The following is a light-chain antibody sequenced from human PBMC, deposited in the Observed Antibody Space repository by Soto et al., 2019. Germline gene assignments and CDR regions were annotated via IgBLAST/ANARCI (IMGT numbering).Light chain of an antibody. CDR3: CSYAGSYTWV. V-gene: IGLV2-11*01. CDR1: SSDVGGYNY. J-gene: IGLJ1*01. CDR2: DVS. Sequence: QSALTQPRSVSGSPGQSVTISCTGTSSDVGGYNYVSWYQQHPGKAPKLMIYDVSKRPSGVPDRFSGSKSGNTASLTISGLHAEDDADYYCCSYAGSYTWVFVAGTKLTVL.